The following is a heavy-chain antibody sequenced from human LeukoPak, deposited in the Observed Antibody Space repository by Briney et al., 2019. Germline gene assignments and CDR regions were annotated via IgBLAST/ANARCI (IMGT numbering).Heavy chain of an antibody. D-gene: IGHD3-22*01. CDR2: INPNSGGT. CDR3: AAAGKWFPAPYFDY. J-gene: IGHJ4*02. Sequence: GASVTVSYTASAYTFTCYYMHWVRQAPGQGLEWRGWINPNSGGTNYAQKFQGRVTMTRDTSISTAYMELSRLRSDDTAVYYCAAAGKWFPAPYFDYWGQGTLVTVSS. V-gene: IGHV1-2*02. CDR1: AYTFTCYY.